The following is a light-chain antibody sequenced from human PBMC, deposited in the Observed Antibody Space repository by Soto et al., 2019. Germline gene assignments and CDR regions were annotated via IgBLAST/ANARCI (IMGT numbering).Light chain of an antibody. CDR3: QQYGSSPVYT. V-gene: IGKV3-20*01. Sequence: EIVLTKSPGTLSLSPGERATLSCRASQSVSSSYLAWYQQKPGQAPRLLIYGASSRATGIPDRFSGSGSGADFTLTISRLEPEDVAVYSCQQYGSSPVYTFGQGTKLEIK. CDR2: GAS. CDR1: QSVSSSY. J-gene: IGKJ2*01.